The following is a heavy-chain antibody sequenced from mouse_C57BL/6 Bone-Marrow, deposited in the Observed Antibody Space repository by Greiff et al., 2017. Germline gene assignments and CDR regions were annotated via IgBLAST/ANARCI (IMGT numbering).Heavy chain of an antibody. J-gene: IGHJ2*01. D-gene: IGHD2-5*01. V-gene: IGHV1-81*01. CDR2: IYPRSGNT. Sequence: VQLQQSGAELARPGASVKLSCTASGYTFTSYGISWVKQRTGQGLEWIGEIYPRSGNTYYSEKFKGKATLTADKSSTTAYMELRSLTSEDSAVXVCAGGSYYSIGGFDYWGQGTTLTVSS. CDR1: GYTFTSYG. CDR3: AGGSYYSIGGFDY.